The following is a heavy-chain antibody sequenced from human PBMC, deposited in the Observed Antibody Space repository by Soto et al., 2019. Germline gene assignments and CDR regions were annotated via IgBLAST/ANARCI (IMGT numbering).Heavy chain of an antibody. D-gene: IGHD2-2*01. V-gene: IGHV1-18*01. CDR2: ISGYNGNT. CDR3: ARDEVPAANWLDR. Sequence: ASVKVSCKASGYIFINYGITWVRQAPGQGLEWMGWISGYNGNTKYADKLQGRATMTTDTPTTTAYMELRSLRSDDTAVYYCARDEVPAANWLDRWGQGTLVTVSS. J-gene: IGHJ5*02. CDR1: GYIFINYG.